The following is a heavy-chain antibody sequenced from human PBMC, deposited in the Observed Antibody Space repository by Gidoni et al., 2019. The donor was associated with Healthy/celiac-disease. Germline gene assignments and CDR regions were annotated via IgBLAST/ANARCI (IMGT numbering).Heavy chain of an antibody. J-gene: IGHJ4*02. V-gene: IGHV1-2*02. D-gene: IGHD3-22*01. CDR3: ARVVRGNYDSSGYYYRY. CDR2: INPNSGGT. Sequence: QVQLVQSGAEVKKPGASVKVSCKASGYTFTGYYMHWVRQAPGQGLEWMGWINPNSGGTNYAQKFQGRVTMTRDTSISTAYMELSRLRSDDTAVYYCARVVRGNYDSSGYYYRYWGQGTLVTVSS. CDR1: GYTFTGYY.